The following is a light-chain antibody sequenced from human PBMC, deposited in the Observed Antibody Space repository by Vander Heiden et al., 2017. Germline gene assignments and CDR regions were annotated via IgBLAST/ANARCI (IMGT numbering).Light chain of an antibody. J-gene: IGKJ2*01. CDR1: QSVSSSS. Sequence: EIVLTQSPGTLSLSPGERATLSCRASQSVSSSSLAWYQQRPGQAPRLLIYGASSRATGIPDRFSGSGSGTDFTLTISRLEPEDFAVYYCQQDGSSPNTFGQGTKLEI. V-gene: IGKV3-20*01. CDR3: QQDGSSPNT. CDR2: GAS.